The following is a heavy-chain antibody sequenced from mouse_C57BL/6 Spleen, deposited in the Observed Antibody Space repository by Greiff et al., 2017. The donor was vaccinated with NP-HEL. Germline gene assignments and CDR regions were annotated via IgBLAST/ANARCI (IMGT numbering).Heavy chain of an antibody. CDR1: GFTFSSYC. J-gene: IGHJ3*01. V-gene: IGHV5-6*01. Sequence: EVQRVESGGDLVKPGGSLKLSCAASGFTFSSYCMSWVRQTPDKRLEWVATISSGGSYTYYPDSVKGRFTISRDDTKNTQYLQMSSLKSEGTAMYYGAGHSGGQAWFADWGQGTLVTVSA. D-gene: IGHD3-1*01. CDR3: AGHSGGQAWFAD. CDR2: ISSGGSYT.